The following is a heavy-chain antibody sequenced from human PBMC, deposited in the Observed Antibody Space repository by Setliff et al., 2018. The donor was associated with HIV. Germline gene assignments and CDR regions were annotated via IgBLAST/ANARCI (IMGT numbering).Heavy chain of an antibody. J-gene: IGHJ4*02. CDR3: ASPNVGCSGGTCYSGSAFDY. D-gene: IGHD2-15*01. CDR1: GDTFRNYA. Sequence: SVKVSCKVSGDTFRNYALNWVRQAPGQGLEWMGGIIPPVGAAVYAQNFQGRVTITADESTSTAYMEPRTLRSEDTAIYYCASPNVGCSGGTCYSGSAFDYWGQGSPVTVSS. V-gene: IGHV1-69*13. CDR2: IIPPVGAA.